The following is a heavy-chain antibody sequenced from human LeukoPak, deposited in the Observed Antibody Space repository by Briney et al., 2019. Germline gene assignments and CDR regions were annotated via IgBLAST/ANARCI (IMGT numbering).Heavy chain of an antibody. D-gene: IGHD3-10*01. CDR1: GYTFTNYD. CDR3: ARGRGGTVVRGYLDY. CDR2: MNSNSGNT. Sequence: ASVKVACKASGYTFTNYDIMWVRQATGQGPEWMGWMNSNSGNTGYAQKFQGRVTMTRDTSINTAYMELHSLTSEDTAVYYCARGRGGTVVRGYLDYWGQGTLVTVSS. V-gene: IGHV1-8*01. J-gene: IGHJ4*02.